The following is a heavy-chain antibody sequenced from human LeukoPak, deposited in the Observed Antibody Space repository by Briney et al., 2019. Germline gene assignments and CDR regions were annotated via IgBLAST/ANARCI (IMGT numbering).Heavy chain of an antibody. CDR3: AKDPYSSGWYGGIYYYYYMDV. J-gene: IGHJ6*03. CDR2: ISSSGSTI. Sequence: GSLXLSCAASGFTFSDYYMSWIRQAPGKGLEWVSYISSSGSTIYYADSVKGRFTISRDNAKNSLYLQMNSLRAEHTAVYYCAKDPYSSGWYGGIYYYYYMDVWGKGTTVTISS. D-gene: IGHD6-19*01. CDR1: GFTFSDYY. V-gene: IGHV3-11*01.